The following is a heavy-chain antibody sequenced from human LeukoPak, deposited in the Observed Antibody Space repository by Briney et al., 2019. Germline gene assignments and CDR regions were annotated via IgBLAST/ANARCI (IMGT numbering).Heavy chain of an antibody. V-gene: IGHV3-21*01. CDR1: GFTFSSYS. D-gene: IGHD1-26*01. Sequence: GGSLRLSCAASGFTFSSYSMNWVRQAPGKGLEWVSSISSSSSYIYYADSVKGRFTISRDNAKNSLYLQMNSLRAEDTAVYYCARDRVGATWLAYWGQGTLVTVSS. CDR3: ARDRVGATWLAY. J-gene: IGHJ4*02. CDR2: ISSSSSYI.